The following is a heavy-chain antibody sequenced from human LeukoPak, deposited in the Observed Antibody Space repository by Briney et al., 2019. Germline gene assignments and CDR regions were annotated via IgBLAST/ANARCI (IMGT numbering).Heavy chain of an antibody. Sequence: ASVKVSCKASGYTLTSYYMHWVRQAPGQGLEWMGIINPSGGSTSYAQKFQGRVTMTRDMSTSTVYMELSSLRSEDTAVYYCARDLNPTIFGVVPFYYYYYMDVWGKGTTVTVSS. J-gene: IGHJ6*03. CDR2: INPSGGST. V-gene: IGHV1-46*01. CDR1: GYTLTSYY. CDR3: ARDLNPTIFGVVPFYYYYYMDV. D-gene: IGHD3-3*01.